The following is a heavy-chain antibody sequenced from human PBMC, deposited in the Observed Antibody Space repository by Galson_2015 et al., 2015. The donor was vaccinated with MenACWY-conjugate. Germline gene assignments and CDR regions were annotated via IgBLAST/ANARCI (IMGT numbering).Heavy chain of an antibody. Sequence: SVKVSCKASGGTFSSYTISWVRQAPGQGLEWMGRIIPILGIANYAQKFQGRVTVTADKSTSTAYMELSSLRSEDTAVYYCARGEVTTVTTLPYYYYYYMDVWGKGTTVTVSS. V-gene: IGHV1-69*02. D-gene: IGHD4-17*01. CDR1: GGTFSSYT. J-gene: IGHJ6*03. CDR3: ARGEVTTVTTLPYYYYYYMDV. CDR2: IIPILGIA.